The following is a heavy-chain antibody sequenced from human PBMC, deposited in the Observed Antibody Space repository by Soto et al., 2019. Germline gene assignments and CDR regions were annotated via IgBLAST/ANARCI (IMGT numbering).Heavy chain of an antibody. J-gene: IGHJ3*02. CDR1: GGSISSGDYY. Sequence: QVQLQESGPGLVKPSQTLSLTCTVSGGSISSGDYYWSWIRQPPGKGLEWIGYIYYSGSTYYNPYLKSRVTISVDTSKNQFSLKLSSVTAADTAVYYCARDRHIVVVTATPGYAFDIWGQGTMVTVSS. CDR3: ARDRHIVVVTATPGYAFDI. V-gene: IGHV4-30-4*01. D-gene: IGHD2-21*02. CDR2: IYYSGST.